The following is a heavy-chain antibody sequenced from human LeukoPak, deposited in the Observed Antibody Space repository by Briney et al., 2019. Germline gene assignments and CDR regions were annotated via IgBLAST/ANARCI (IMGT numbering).Heavy chain of an antibody. CDR3: VRGRSGDWGSFDY. CDR1: GYSFTTGYY. CDR2: IYHSGST. Sequence: SETLSLTCTVSGYSFTTGYYWGWIRQSPGKGLEWIGSIYHSGSTYYNPSLKSRVTMSEDTSNNQFSLKLSSVTAADTAVYYCVRGRSGDWGSFDYWGQGTLVTVSS. J-gene: IGHJ4*02. V-gene: IGHV4-38-2*02. D-gene: IGHD7-27*01.